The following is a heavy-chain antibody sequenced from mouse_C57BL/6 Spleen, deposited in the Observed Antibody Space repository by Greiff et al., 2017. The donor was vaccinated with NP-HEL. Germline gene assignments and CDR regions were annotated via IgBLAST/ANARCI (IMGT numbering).Heavy chain of an antibody. CDR3: ARSPLRGAMDY. J-gene: IGHJ4*01. Sequence: QVQLQQSGAELVRPGASVKLSCKASGYTFTDYYINWVKQRPGQGLEWIARIYPGSGNTYYNEKFKGKATLTAEKSSSTAYMQLSSLTSEDSAVYFCARSPLRGAMDYWGQGTSVTVSS. V-gene: IGHV1-76*01. CDR2: IYPGSGNT. CDR1: GYTFTDYY. D-gene: IGHD1-1*01.